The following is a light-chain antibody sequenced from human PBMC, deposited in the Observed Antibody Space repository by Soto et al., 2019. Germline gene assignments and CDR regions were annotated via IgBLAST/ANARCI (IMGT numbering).Light chain of an antibody. V-gene: IGKV3-20*01. Sequence: EIVLTQSPGTLSLSPGERATLSCRASQSVSSSDLAWYQQKPGQAPRLLFYGASRRATGIPDRFSGSGSGTDFTLMISRLEPEDFAVYYCQQHGSSPPTFGQGTKVEIK. CDR3: QQHGSSPPT. J-gene: IGKJ1*01. CDR1: QSVSSSD. CDR2: GAS.